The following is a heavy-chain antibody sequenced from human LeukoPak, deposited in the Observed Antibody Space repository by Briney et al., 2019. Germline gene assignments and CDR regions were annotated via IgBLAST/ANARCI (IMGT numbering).Heavy chain of an antibody. CDR2: IIPILGIA. D-gene: IGHD3-10*01. Sequence: SVKVSCKASGGTFSSYAISWVRQAPGQGLEWMGRIIPILGIANYAQKLQGRVTMTTDTSTSTAYMELRSLRSDDTAVYYCARRRGGYYGSGSYYYFDYWGQGTLVTVSS. CDR3: ARRRGGYYGSGSYYYFDY. V-gene: IGHV1-69*04. J-gene: IGHJ4*02. CDR1: GGTFSSYA.